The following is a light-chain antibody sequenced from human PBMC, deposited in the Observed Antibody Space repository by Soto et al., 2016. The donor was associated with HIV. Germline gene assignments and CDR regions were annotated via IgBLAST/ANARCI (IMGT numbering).Light chain of an antibody. J-gene: IGKJ2*01. Sequence: DIQMTQSPSTLSASVGDRVIITCRASQSIGTWLAWYQQKPGKAPKLLIYKASSLESGVPSRFSGSGSGTEFTLTISSLQPDDFATYYCQQYNTYPYTFGQGTKLEIK. CDR3: QQYNTYPYT. CDR2: KAS. V-gene: IGKV1-5*03. CDR1: QSIGTW.